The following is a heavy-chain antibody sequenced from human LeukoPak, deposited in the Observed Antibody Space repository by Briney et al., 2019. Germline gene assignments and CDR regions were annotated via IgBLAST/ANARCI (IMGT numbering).Heavy chain of an antibody. Sequence: SETLSLTCTVSGGSISNYYWSWIRQPPGKGLEWIGYIYYTGSTTYNSSLKSRVTISVDTSKNQFFLKLSSVTAADTAVYYCARGTMMVGPWGQGTLVTVSS. CDR2: IYYTGST. CDR3: ARGTMMVGP. V-gene: IGHV4-59*01. J-gene: IGHJ5*02. D-gene: IGHD3-22*01. CDR1: GGSISNYY.